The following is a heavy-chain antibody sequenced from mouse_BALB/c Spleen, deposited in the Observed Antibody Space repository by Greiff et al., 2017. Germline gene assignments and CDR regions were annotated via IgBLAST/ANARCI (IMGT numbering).Heavy chain of an antibody. Sequence: KPGQGLEWIGYINPYNDGTKYNEKFKGKATLTSDKSSSTAYMELSSLTSEDSAVYYCARRGNWPYAMDYWGQGTSVTVSS. CDR3: ARRGNWPYAMDY. D-gene: IGHD4-1*01. CDR2: INPYNDGT. V-gene: IGHV1-14*01. J-gene: IGHJ4*01.